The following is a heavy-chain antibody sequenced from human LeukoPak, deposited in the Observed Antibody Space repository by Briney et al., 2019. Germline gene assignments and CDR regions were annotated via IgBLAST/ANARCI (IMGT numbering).Heavy chain of an antibody. D-gene: IGHD2-2*01. V-gene: IGHV3-11*04. Sequence: PGGSLRLSCAASGFTFSDYYMSWIRQTPGKGLEWLAFITDNGNSRKYADSVTGRFTISRDNARNSVFLQMNSLRAEDMAVYYCARRRCTSTSCFADYWGQGTLVTVSS. CDR3: ARRRCTSTSCFADY. J-gene: IGHJ4*02. CDR2: ITDNGNSR. CDR1: GFTFSDYY.